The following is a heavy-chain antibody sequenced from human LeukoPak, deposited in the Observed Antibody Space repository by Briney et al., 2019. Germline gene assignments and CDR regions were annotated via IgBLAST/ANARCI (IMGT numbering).Heavy chain of an antibody. CDR2: INPNSGGT. V-gene: IGHV1-2*02. Sequence: ASVKVSCKASGYTFTSYGISWVRQAPGQGLEWMGWINPNSGGTNYAQKFQGRVTMTRDTSISTAYMELSRLRSDDTAVYYCARVPEHDSSGYYHDYWGQGTLVTVSS. CDR3: ARVPEHDSSGYYHDY. CDR1: GYTFTSYG. J-gene: IGHJ4*02. D-gene: IGHD3-22*01.